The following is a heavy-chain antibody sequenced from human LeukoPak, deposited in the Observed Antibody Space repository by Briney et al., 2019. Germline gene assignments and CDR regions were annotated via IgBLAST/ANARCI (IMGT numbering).Heavy chain of an antibody. J-gene: IGHJ4*02. CDR2: INSAGSST. CDR3: ARSLGGSFDY. Sequence: GGSLRLSCSASGFTFSNYAMYWVRQAPGKGLVWVSRINSAGSSTSYADSVKGRFTISRDNAKNTLFLQMNSLRAEDTAVYYCARSLGGSFDYWGQGTLVTVSS. V-gene: IGHV3-74*01. D-gene: IGHD1-26*01. CDR1: GFTFSNYA.